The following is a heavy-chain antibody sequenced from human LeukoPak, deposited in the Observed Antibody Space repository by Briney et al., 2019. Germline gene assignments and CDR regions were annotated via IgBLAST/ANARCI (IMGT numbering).Heavy chain of an antibody. CDR2: IKKDGSET. V-gene: IGHV3-7*01. J-gene: IGHJ4*02. Sequence: GGSLRLSCEASGFTFSSYWMTWVRQAPGKGLEWVANIKKDGSETKYVDSVKGRFTISRDNAKNSVYLEMNSLTAEDTALYYCGMDRVVIADWGQGALVTVSS. D-gene: IGHD3-3*01. CDR3: GMDRVVIAD. CDR1: GFTFSSYW.